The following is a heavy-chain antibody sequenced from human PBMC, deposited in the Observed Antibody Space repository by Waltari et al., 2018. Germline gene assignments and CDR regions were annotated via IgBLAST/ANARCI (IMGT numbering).Heavy chain of an antibody. CDR2: IQQNGSEK. V-gene: IGHV3-7*01. CDR1: GSAFSLSW. Sequence: EVQLVESGGDLVQPGGSLRLAWSAAGSAFSLSWMHWVRQAPGKGLEWVGNIQQNGSEKWYADSVRGRFTISRDNAMNSLYLQMNSLRVEDTAVYYCARDLVATPPWGQGTLVTVSS. J-gene: IGHJ5*02. D-gene: IGHD2-21*02. CDR3: ARDLVATPP.